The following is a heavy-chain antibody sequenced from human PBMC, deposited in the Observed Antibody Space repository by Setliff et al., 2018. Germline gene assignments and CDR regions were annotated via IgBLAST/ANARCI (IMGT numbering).Heavy chain of an antibody. CDR1: GYTFTNYG. CDR3: AKEPAISLTEAIRRSYYDYALDV. D-gene: IGHD3-9*01. V-gene: IGHV1-18*01. Sequence: ASVKVSCKASGYTFTNYGITWVRQAPGQGLEWMGWINNYNFNTNYAQKLQGRVTMTTDTGSDTAYMELRNLRSDDAAIYYCAKEPAISLTEAIRRSYYDYALDVWGQGTTVTVSS. J-gene: IGHJ6*02. CDR2: INNYNFNT.